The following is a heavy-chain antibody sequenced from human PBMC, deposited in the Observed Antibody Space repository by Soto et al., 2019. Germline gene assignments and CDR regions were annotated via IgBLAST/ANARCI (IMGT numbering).Heavy chain of an antibody. CDR3: AREPYGSGIYYRDS. D-gene: IGHD3-10*01. V-gene: IGHV3-30*04. J-gene: IGHJ5*01. CDR2: ISFDGKNK. Sequence: PGGSLRLSCTASGFSFGEYGMSWFRQAPGKGLEWVTVISFDGKNKYYADSVKGRFTISRDDSKNTLYLQMNSLRTEDTAVYYCAREPYGSGIYYRDSWGQGTLVTVSS. CDR1: GFSFGEYG.